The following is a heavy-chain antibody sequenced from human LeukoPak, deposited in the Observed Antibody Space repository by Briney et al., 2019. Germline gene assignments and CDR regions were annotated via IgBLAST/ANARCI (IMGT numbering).Heavy chain of an antibody. J-gene: IGHJ4*02. CDR2: IWYDGSNK. CDR1: GFTFSSYA. Sequence: GGSLRLSCAASGFTFSSYAMSWVRQAPGKGLEWVAVIWYDGSNKYYADSVKGRFTISRDNSKNTLYLQMNSLRAEDTAVYYCARDGNPNYFDYWGQGTLVTVSS. V-gene: IGHV3-33*08. D-gene: IGHD1-1*01. CDR3: ARDGNPNYFDY.